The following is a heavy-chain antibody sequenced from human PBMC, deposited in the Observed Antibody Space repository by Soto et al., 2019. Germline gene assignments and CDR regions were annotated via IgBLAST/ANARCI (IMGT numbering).Heavy chain of an antibody. J-gene: IGHJ5*02. CDR1: GGSISSYY. D-gene: IGHD6-13*01. Sequence: SETLSLTCTVSGGSISSYYWSWIRQPPGQGLEWIGYIYYSGSTNYNPSPKSRVTISVDTSKNQFSLKLSSVTAADTAVYYCARERIEAAVNWFDPWGQGTLVTVSS. V-gene: IGHV4-59*01. CDR3: ARERIEAAVNWFDP. CDR2: IYYSGST.